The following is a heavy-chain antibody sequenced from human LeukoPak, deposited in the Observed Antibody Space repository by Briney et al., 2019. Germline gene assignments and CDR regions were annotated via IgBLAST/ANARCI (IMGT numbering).Heavy chain of an antibody. J-gene: IGHJ4*02. D-gene: IGHD6-19*01. CDR1: GSTFINSA. CDR3: AADLIAVAGSWY. CDR2: IAVGSGNT. Sequence: SMKVSCKASGSTFINSAMQWVRQARGQRPEWIGWIAVGSGNTNYAQKFLERVTITRDISTTTAHLELSGLRSEDTAVYYCAADLIAVAGSWYWGQGTLVTVSS. V-gene: IGHV1-58*02.